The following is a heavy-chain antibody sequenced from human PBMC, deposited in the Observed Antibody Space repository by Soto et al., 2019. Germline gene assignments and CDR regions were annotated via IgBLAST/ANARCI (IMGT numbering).Heavy chain of an antibody. J-gene: IGHJ4*02. V-gene: IGHV3-23*01. CDR1: GFTFSSYA. CDR3: VRGYSDYTDYFDY. CDR2: VSIGGST. Sequence: GGSLRLSCAASGFTFSSYAMGWVRQGPGKGLEWVAVVSIGGSTHYADSVRGRFTISRDNSKNTLSLQMNSLTAEDTALYYCVRGYSDYTDYFDYWGQGALVTVSS. D-gene: IGHD5-12*01.